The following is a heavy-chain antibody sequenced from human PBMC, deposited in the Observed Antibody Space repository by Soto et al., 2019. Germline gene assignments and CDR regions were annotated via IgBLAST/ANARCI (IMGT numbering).Heavy chain of an antibody. CDR3: AREELGLQLWFLDY. CDR2: IWYDGSNK. CDR1: GFTFSSYG. D-gene: IGHD5-18*01. Sequence: PGGSLRLSCAASGFTFSSYGMHWVRQAPGKGLEWVAVIWYDGSNKYYADSVKGRFTISRDNSKNTLYLQMNSLRAEDTAVYYCAREELGLQLWFLDYWGQGTLVTVSS. V-gene: IGHV3-33*01. J-gene: IGHJ4*02.